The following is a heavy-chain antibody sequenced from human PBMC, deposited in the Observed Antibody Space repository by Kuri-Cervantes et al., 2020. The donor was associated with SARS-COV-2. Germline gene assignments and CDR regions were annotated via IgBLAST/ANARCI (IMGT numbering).Heavy chain of an antibody. J-gene: IGHJ5*02. CDR3: ATAPAAIRMDWFDP. CDR2: IIPFFGTP. D-gene: IGHD2-2*01. Sequence: SVKVSCKASRATFTAYGFSWVRQAPGQGLEWMGGIIPFFGTPNYAQKFEGRVTITADESTSTAYMELSSLRSEDTAVYYCATAPAAIRMDWFDPWGQGTLVTVSS. V-gene: IGHV1-69*13. CDR1: RATFTAYG.